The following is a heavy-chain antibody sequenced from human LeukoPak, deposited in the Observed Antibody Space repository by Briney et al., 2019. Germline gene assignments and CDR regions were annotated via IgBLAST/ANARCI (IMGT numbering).Heavy chain of an antibody. J-gene: IGHJ4*02. CDR3: ANVDIDSYGYVPSDY. CDR1: GFTFSDYY. CDR2: ISSSGSTI. Sequence: GGSLRLSCAASGFTFSDYYMSWIRQAPGKGLEWVSYISSSGSTIYYADSVKGRFTISRDNAKNSLYLQMNSLRAEDTAVYYCANVDIDSYGYVPSDYWGQGTLVTVSS. D-gene: IGHD5-18*01. V-gene: IGHV3-11*04.